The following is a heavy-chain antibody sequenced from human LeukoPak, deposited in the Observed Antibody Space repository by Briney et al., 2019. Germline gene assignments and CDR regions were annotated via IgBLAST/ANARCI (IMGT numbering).Heavy chain of an antibody. D-gene: IGHD5/OR15-5a*01. CDR2: ISSGGST. CDR3: AKCGTWIQCQGGIDY. Sequence: GGSLRLSCVASGLTFNNYNMNWVRLAPGKGLEWVSLISSGGSTYYADSVKGRFTISRDNSKNTLYLQMNSLRAEDTAVYYCAKCGTWIQCQGGIDYWGQGTLVTVSS. CDR1: GLTFNNYN. V-gene: IGHV3-23*01. J-gene: IGHJ4*02.